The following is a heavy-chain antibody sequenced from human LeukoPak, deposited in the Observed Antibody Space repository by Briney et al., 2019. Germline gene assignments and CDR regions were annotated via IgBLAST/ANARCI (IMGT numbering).Heavy chain of an antibody. Sequence: SETLSLTCTVSGGSISSYYWSWLRQPPGKGLEWIGYIYYSGSTNYNPSLKSRVTISVDTSKNQFSLKLSSVTAADTAVYYCARHGGAYGDYWYYFDYWGQGTLVTVSS. V-gene: IGHV4-59*08. CDR2: IYYSGST. CDR3: ARHGGAYGDYWYYFDY. CDR1: GGSISSYY. D-gene: IGHD4-17*01. J-gene: IGHJ4*02.